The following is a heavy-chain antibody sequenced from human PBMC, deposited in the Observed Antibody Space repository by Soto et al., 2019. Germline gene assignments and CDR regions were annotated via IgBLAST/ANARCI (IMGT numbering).Heavy chain of an antibody. J-gene: IGHJ4*02. CDR3: TRHLVVADVAESYSVPFDY. CDR1: GFTFSGSA. D-gene: IGHD6-19*01. V-gene: IGHV3-73*01. Sequence: GGSLRLSCAASGFTFSGSAIHWVRQASGKGLEWVGRIRGKADSYETLYAASVKGRFTISRDDSKNTAYLQMDSLKNEDTAVYYCTRHLVVADVAESYSVPFDYWGQGALVTVAS. CDR2: IRGKADSYET.